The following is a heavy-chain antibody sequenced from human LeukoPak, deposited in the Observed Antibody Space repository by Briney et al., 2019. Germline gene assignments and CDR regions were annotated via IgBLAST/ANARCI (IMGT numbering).Heavy chain of an antibody. J-gene: IGHJ4*02. CDR3: GIRAAAGTIWWYY. Sequence: GESLKISSKGFGYSFISYGIGWVRQMPGKSLEWMGIIYPGDSDTRYSPSFQGQVTISADKSNSTPYLERSSLKASDTAMYYCGIRAAAGTIWWYYWGQGTLVTVSS. D-gene: IGHD6-13*01. CDR2: IYPGDSDT. V-gene: IGHV5-51*01. CDR1: GYSFISYG.